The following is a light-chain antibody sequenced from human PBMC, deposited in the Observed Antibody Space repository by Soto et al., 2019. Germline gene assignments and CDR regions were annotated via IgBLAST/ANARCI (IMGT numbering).Light chain of an antibody. CDR1: QSVRSSY. CDR2: GAS. CDR3: KQYGSSPGYT. Sequence: EIVLTQSPDILSLSPGERATLSCRASQSVRSSYLAWYQQRPGQAPRLLIYGASSRATGIPDMFSGDGSGTDFTLTISRLEPEDFAVYYCKQYGSSPGYTFGQGTKLEIK. V-gene: IGKV3-20*01. J-gene: IGKJ2*01.